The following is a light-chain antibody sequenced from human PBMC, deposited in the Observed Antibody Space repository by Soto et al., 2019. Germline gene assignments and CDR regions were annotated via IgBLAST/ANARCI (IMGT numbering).Light chain of an antibody. J-gene: IGLJ3*02. V-gene: IGLV1-47*01. CDR3: AAWDDSLSGWV. CDR1: SSNIGSSY. CDR2: RND. Sequence: QSVLTQPPSVSGTPGQRVTIPCSGSSSNIGSSYLYWYQQLPGTAPKLLIYRNDQRPSGVPARFSGSKSGTSASLAISGLRSEDEADYYCAAWDDSLSGWVFGGGTQLTVL.